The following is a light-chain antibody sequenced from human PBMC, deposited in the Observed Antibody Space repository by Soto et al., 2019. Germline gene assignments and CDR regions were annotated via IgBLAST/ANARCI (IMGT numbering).Light chain of an antibody. CDR2: GAS. CDR3: QQYSKCPIT. J-gene: IGKJ5*01. V-gene: IGKV3-20*01. CDR1: QSVSSSY. Sequence: EIVLTQSPVTLSLSPGGRATLSCRTSQSVSSSYLAWYQQKPGQAPRLLIYGASSRATGIPGRFSGSGSGTDFTLTISSLQSEDFAVYYCQQYSKCPITFGQGTRLEIK.